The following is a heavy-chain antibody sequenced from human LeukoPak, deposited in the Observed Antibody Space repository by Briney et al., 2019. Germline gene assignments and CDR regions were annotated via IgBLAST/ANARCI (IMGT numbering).Heavy chain of an antibody. D-gene: IGHD3-3*01. V-gene: IGHV1-2*02. J-gene: IGHJ6*03. CDR3: ARVASGVTIFGVVIRDYYYMDV. CDR2: INPNSGGT. CDR1: GYTFTGYY. Sequence: ASVKVSCKASGYTFTGYYMHWVRQAPGQGLEWMGWINPNSGGTNYAQKFQGRVTMTRDTSISTAYMELSRLRSDDTAVYYCARVASGVTIFGVVIRDYYYMDVWAKGPRSPSP.